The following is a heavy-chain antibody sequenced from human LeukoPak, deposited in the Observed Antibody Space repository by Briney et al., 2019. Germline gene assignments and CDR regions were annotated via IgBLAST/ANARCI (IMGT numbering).Heavy chain of an antibody. CDR2: IDPSGGST. CDR3: AREKGPWIQLWSNPFDY. Sequence: PSVKVSCKASGYTFTSYYMHWVRQAPGQGLEWRGIIDPSGGSTSYAQTFQGRVTITRDTSTSTVYMELSSLRSEDTAVYYCAREKGPWIQLWSNPFDYWGQGTPVTVSS. CDR1: GYTFTSYY. V-gene: IGHV1-46*03. J-gene: IGHJ4*02. D-gene: IGHD5-18*01.